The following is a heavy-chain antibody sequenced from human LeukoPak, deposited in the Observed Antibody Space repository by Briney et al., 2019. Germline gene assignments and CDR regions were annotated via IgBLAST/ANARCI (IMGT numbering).Heavy chain of an antibody. CDR3: ARRNPRGPGRVTSYYYDSSGYSWAFDI. Sequence: SSETLSLTCTVSGGSISSSSYYWGWIRQPPGKGLEWIGSIYYSGSTYYNPSLKSRVTISVDTSKNQFSLKLSSVTAADTAVYYCARRNPRGPGRVTSYYYDSSGYSWAFDIWGQGTMVTVSS. D-gene: IGHD3-22*01. CDR1: GGSISSSSYY. V-gene: IGHV4-39*01. J-gene: IGHJ3*02. CDR2: IYYSGST.